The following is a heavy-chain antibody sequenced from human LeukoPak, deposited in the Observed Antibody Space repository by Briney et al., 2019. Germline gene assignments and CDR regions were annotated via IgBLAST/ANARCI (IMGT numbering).Heavy chain of an antibody. CDR1: GGSISSYY. Sequence: PSETLSLTCTVSGGSISSYYWSWIRQPPGKGLEWIGYIYYSGSTNYNPSLKSRVTISVDTSKNQFSLKLSSVTAADTAVYYCARDLYGYCSSTSCPGAAYYYYYMDVWGKGTTVTVSS. J-gene: IGHJ6*03. D-gene: IGHD2-2*01. V-gene: IGHV4-59*01. CDR2: IYYSGST. CDR3: ARDLYGYCSSTSCPGAAYYYYYMDV.